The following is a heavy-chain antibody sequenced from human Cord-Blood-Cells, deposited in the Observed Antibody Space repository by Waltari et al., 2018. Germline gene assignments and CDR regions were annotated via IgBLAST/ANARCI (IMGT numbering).Heavy chain of an antibody. CDR3: ARKNDYSNYWFDP. CDR1: GYSISSGYY. D-gene: IGHD4-4*01. V-gene: IGHV4-38-2*02. CDR2: IYHSGST. Sequence: SLTCTVSGYSISSGYYWGWIQQPPGKGLEWIGSIYHSGSTYYNPSLKSRVTISVDTSKNQFSLKLSSVTAADTAVYYCARKNDYSNYWFDPWGQGTLVTVSS. J-gene: IGHJ5*02.